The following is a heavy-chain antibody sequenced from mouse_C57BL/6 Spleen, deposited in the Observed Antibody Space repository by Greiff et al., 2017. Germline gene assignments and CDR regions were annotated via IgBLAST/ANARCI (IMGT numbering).Heavy chain of an antibody. CDR1: GFTFSSYA. CDR3: AREGDYGYDEAY. J-gene: IGHJ3*01. V-gene: IGHV5-4*01. CDR2: ISDGGSYT. Sequence: EVQRVESGGGLVKPGGSLKLSCAASGFTFSSYAMSWVRQTPEKRLAWVATISDGGSYTYYPDNVKGRFTISRDNAKNNLYLQMSHLKSEDTAMYYCAREGDYGYDEAYWGQGTLVTVSA. D-gene: IGHD2-2*01.